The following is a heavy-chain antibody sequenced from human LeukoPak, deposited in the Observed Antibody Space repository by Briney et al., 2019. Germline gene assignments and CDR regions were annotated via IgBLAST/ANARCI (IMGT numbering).Heavy chain of an antibody. CDR3: GTGYYDFWFFNY. V-gene: IGHV3-21*01. J-gene: IGHJ4*02. Sequence: GGSLRLSCAASAFTFSSYSMNWVRQAPGKGLEWVSSISSSSSYIYYADSVKGRFTISRDNAKNSLYLQMNSLRAEDTAVYYCGTGYYDFWFFNYWGQGTLVTVSS. D-gene: IGHD3-3*01. CDR1: AFTFSSYS. CDR2: ISSSSSYI.